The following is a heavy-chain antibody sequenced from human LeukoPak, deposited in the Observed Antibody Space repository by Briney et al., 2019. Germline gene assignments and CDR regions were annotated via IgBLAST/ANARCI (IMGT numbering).Heavy chain of an antibody. CDR2: IKQDGSEK. J-gene: IGHJ6*03. V-gene: IGHV3-7*01. Sequence: GGSLRLSCAASGFTFSSYWMSWVRQAPGKGLEWVANIKQDGSEKYYVDSVKGRFTISRDNAKNSLYLQMNSLRAEDTAVYYCARAAANYYYYMDVWGKGTTVTVS. CDR1: GFTFSSYW. D-gene: IGHD2-15*01. CDR3: ARAAANYYYYMDV.